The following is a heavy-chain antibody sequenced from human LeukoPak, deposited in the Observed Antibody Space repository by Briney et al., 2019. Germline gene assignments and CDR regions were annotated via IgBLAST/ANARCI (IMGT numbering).Heavy chain of an antibody. V-gene: IGHV4-30-2*01. CDR2: IHHSGST. Sequence: SQTLSLTCAVSDGSISSGGYSWSWIRLPPGKGLEWIGYIHHSGSTYYNPSLKSRVTISVDRSKNQFSLKLSSVTAADTAVYYCARGSALAPDAFDIWGQGTMVTVSS. CDR3: ARGSALAPDAFDI. J-gene: IGHJ3*02. CDR1: DGSISSGGYS.